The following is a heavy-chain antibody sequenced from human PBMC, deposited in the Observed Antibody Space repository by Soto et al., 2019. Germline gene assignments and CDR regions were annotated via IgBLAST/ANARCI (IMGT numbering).Heavy chain of an antibody. CDR3: AKDRGSGSYAANYYYYGMGV. CDR1: GFTFDDYA. J-gene: IGHJ6*02. CDR2: INWNSGSI. Sequence: DEQLVESGGGLVQPGRSLRLSCAASGFTFDDYAMHWVRQAPGKGLEWVSGINWNSGSIGYADSVKGRFTISRDNAKTSLYLQMNSLRAEDTALYYCAKDRGSGSYAANYYYYGMGVWGQGTTVTVSS. D-gene: IGHD3-10*01. V-gene: IGHV3-9*01.